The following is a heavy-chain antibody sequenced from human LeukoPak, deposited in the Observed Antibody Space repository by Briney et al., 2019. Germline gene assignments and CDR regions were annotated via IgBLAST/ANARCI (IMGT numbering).Heavy chain of an antibody. J-gene: IGHJ4*02. V-gene: IGHV4-34*01. CDR2: INQSGST. CDR3: ATLGGLYYESHGYPDFDH. D-gene: IGHD3-22*01. Sequence: SETLSLACSVSGGSLSPYYWSWIRQPPGGGLEWLGEINQSGSTNYNPSLKSRVTISVEKFKNQFSLEVTSVTAADTALYYCATLGGLYYESHGYPDFDHWGQGTLVTVSS. CDR1: GGSLSPYY.